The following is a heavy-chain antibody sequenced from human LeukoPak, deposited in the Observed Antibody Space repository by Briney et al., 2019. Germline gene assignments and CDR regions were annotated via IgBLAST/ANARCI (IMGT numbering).Heavy chain of an antibody. CDR3: AKDRRPDGAWSHDY. V-gene: IGHV3-74*01. D-gene: IGHD4/OR15-4a*01. Sequence: GGSLRLSCAASGNYWMHWVRQAPGKGLVWVSHINSDGSWTSYADSVKGRFTISKDNAKNTVYLQMTSLRAEDTAIYHCAKDRRPDGAWSHDYWGQGTLVIVSS. CDR1: GNYW. J-gene: IGHJ4*02. CDR2: INSDGSWT.